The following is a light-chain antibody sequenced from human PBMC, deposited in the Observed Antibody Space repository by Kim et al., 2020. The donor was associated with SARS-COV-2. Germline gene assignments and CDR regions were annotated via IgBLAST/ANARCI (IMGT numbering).Light chain of an antibody. CDR1: QSINMW. CDR3: QQYINYPYT. CDR2: DAS. Sequence: SASVGDRVTITCRASQSINMWLGWYQQKPGKAPRLLIYDASSLESGVPSSFSGSGSGTEFTLSISSLQPDDFATYCCQQYINYPYTFGQGNKLEI. V-gene: IGKV1-5*01. J-gene: IGKJ2*01.